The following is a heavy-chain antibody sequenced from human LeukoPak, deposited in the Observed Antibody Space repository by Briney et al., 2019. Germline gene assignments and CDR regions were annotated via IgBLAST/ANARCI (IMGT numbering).Heavy chain of an antibody. CDR3: ARLKISSGSYWAFDY. J-gene: IGHJ4*02. V-gene: IGHV4-39*07. CDR2: IYYSGST. CDR1: GGSISSSSYY. Sequence: PSETLSLTCTVSGGSISSSSYYWGWIRQPPGKGLEWIGSIYYSGSTYYNPSLKSRVTISVDTSKNQFSLKLSSVTAADTAVYYCARLKISSGSYWAFDYWGQGTLVTVSS. D-gene: IGHD1-26*01.